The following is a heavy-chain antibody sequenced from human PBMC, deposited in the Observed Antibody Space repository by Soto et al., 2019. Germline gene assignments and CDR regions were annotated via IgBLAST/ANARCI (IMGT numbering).Heavy chain of an antibody. CDR2: IDHSGST. J-gene: IGHJ5*02. Sequence: QVQVQQWGAGLLKPSETLSLTCAVYGGSFSGYYWNWIRQPPGKGLEWIGEIDHSGSTKYNPSLKSRVFISMDRSKKQFSLNMSSMTVADTAVYYCARGQKKSSSSRILPTGTTWFDPWGQGTLVTVS. D-gene: IGHD2-2*01. CDR1: GGSFSGYY. CDR3: ARGQKKSSSSRILPTGTTWFDP. V-gene: IGHV4-34*01.